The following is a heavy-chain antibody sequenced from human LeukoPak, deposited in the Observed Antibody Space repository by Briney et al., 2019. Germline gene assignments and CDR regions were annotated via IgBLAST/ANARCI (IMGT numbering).Heavy chain of an antibody. CDR1: GFTFSSYW. CDR3: ARVISSWDSFDY. V-gene: IGHV3-74*01. D-gene: IGHD6-13*01. J-gene: IGHJ4*02. Sequence: GGSLRLSCAASGFTFSSYWMHWVRQAPGKGLVWVSRINSDGSSTSYADSVKGRFTISRDNAKNTPYLQMNSLRAEDTAVYYCARVISSWDSFDYWGQGTLVTVSS. CDR2: INSDGSST.